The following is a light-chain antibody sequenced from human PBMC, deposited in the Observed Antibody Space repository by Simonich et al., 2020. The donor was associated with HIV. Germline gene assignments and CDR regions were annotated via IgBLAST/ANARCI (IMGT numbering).Light chain of an antibody. J-gene: IGKJ1*01. CDR2: AAS. CDR1: QGISSA. V-gene: IGKV1-13*02. CDR3: QQYYTYPRT. Sequence: AIQLTQSPSSLSASVGDRVTLTCRASQGISSALAWYQQKPGKAPNLLIYAASTLQSGVPSRFSGSGSGTDFTLTISCLQSEDFATYYCQQYYTYPRTFGQGTKVEIK.